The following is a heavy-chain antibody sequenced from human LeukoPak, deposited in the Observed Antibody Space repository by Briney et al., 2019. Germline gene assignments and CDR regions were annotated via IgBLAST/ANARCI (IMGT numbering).Heavy chain of an antibody. Sequence: GGSLRLSCSASGFTFNFYAMHWVRQAPGKGLDYVSAISSDGGSTYYADSVRGRLTISRDNSKNTLYLQMNSLRAEDTAVYYCARPPRQRWLQLMGFDYWGQGTLVTVSS. J-gene: IGHJ4*02. CDR1: GFTFNFYA. V-gene: IGHV3-64*04. CDR2: ISSDGGST. D-gene: IGHD5-24*01. CDR3: ARPPRQRWLQLMGFDY.